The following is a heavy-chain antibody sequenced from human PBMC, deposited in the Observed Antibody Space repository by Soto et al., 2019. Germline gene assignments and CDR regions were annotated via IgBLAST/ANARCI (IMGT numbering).Heavy chain of an antibody. J-gene: IGHJ4*02. V-gene: IGHV3-11*06. CDR1: GFTFSDYY. CDR3: ARGFSLYCSGGGCYFDF. Sequence: QVQLVESGGGLVTPGGSLRLSCAASGFTFSDYYMSWIRQAPGKGLEWVSYVSSGSVYTNYADSVKGRFTISRDNAKNSLYLQMNSLRAEDTAVYYCARGFSLYCSGGGCYFDFWGQGTMVTVSS. D-gene: IGHD2-15*01. CDR2: VSSGSVYT.